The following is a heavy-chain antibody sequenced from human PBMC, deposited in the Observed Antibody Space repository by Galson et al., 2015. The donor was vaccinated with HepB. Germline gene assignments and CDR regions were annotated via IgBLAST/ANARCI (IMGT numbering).Heavy chain of an antibody. V-gene: IGHV3-7*03. CDR3: ARVGSYDSSGYYLDY. CDR2: IKQDGSEK. J-gene: IGHJ4*02. D-gene: IGHD3-22*01. Sequence: SLRLSCAASGFTFSSYWMSWVRQAPGKGLEWVANIKQDGSEKYYVDSVKGRFTISRDNAKNSLYLQMNSLRAEDTAVYYCARVGSYDSSGYYLDYWGQGTLVTVSS. CDR1: GFTFSSYW.